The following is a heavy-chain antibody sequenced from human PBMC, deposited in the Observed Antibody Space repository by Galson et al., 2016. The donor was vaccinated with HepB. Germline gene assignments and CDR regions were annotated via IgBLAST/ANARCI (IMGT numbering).Heavy chain of an antibody. D-gene: IGHD6-19*01. CDR2: ITYDGRNR. V-gene: IGHV3-30*04. CDR1: GFAFNNYT. J-gene: IGHJ4*02. CDR3: ARDRIPVTGTDYFDY. Sequence: SLRLSCAGSGFAFNNYTMHWVRQAPGKGLEWVSVITYDGRNRFYADSVKGRFTVARDNSKSTLYLQMNSLRLEDTAVYYCARDRIPVTGTDYFDYWGQGALVTVSS.